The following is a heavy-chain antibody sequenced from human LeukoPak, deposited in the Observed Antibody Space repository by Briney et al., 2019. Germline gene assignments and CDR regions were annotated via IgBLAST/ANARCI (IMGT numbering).Heavy chain of an antibody. CDR3: VSQPKLLWFGVAWT. Sequence: GGSLRLSCAASGFTFSDYYMSWIRQAPGKGLEWVSYISSSGSTIYYAGSVKGRFTISRDNAKNSLYLQMNSLRAEDTAVYYCVSQPKLLWFGVAWTWGQGTLVTVSS. J-gene: IGHJ4*02. CDR2: ISSSGSTI. V-gene: IGHV3-11*01. CDR1: GFTFSDYY. D-gene: IGHD3-10*01.